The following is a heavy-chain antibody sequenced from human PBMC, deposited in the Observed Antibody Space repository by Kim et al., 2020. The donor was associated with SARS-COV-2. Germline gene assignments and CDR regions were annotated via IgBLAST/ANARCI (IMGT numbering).Heavy chain of an antibody. CDR1: GGSINNYY. D-gene: IGHD6-6*01. CDR3: AGHAGQQVAVGHYYYHMDV. V-gene: IGHV4-59*08. CDR2: IFYSGTS. Sequence: SETLSLTCTVSGGSINNYYWSWFRQPPTGGLEWRAYIFYSGTSNYNPALRSRVSISVDTSRNQFSLTLNSVTAADTTGHYFAGHAGQQVAVGHYYYHMDV. J-gene: IGHJ6*03.